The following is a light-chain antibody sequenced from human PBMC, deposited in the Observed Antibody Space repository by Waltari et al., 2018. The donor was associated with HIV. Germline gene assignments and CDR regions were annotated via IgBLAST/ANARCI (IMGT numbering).Light chain of an antibody. CDR3: CSYGGSFFYV. Sequence: QSALTQPRSVSGSPGQSVTISCTGTSSDVGGYNYFSWYQQHPGKAPKLMIYDVNKRPSGVPYRFSGSKSGNTASLTISGLQAEDEADYYCCSYGGSFFYVFGTGTKVTVL. J-gene: IGLJ1*01. V-gene: IGLV2-11*01. CDR1: SSDVGGYNY. CDR2: DVN.